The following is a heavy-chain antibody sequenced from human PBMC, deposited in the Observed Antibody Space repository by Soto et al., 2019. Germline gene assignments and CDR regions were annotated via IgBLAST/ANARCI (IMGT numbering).Heavy chain of an antibody. J-gene: IGHJ1*01. CDR1: GFTFISYA. CDR2: ISDDVSNK. V-gene: IGHV3-30-3*01. CDR3: ERDRSSGWSPRY. Sequence: GGSLRVSCAASGFTFISYAMHWVRQAPGKVLGWGAVISDDVSNKYYADSVKGLCTISIEKSKNTLYLQMKRLRAEDPAVYYCERDRSSGWSPRYWLQGPLVPVSS. D-gene: IGHD6-19*01.